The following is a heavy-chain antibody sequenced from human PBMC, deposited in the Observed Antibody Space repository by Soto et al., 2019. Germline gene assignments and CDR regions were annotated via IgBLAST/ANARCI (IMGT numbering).Heavy chain of an antibody. CDR2: IIPIFGTA. J-gene: IGHJ6*02. CDR3: ARVRDPPAYCGGDCYSHYYYGMDV. CDR1: GGTFSSYA. Sequence: GASVKVSCKASGGTFSSYAISWVRQAPGQGLERMGGIIPIFGTANYAQKLQGRVTITADESTSTAYMELSSLRSEDTAVYYCARVRDPPAYCGGDCYSHYYYGMDVWGQGTTVTVSS. V-gene: IGHV1-69*13. D-gene: IGHD2-21*02.